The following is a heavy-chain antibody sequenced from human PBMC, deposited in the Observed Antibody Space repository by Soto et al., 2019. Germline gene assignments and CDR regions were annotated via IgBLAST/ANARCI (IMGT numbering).Heavy chain of an antibody. D-gene: IGHD3-10*01. CDR3: ARESITMVRGVDY. Sequence: QVQLVESGGGVVQPGRSLRLSSAASGFTFSSYGMHWVRQAPGKGLEWVAVIWYDGSNKYYADSVKGRFTISRDNSKNTLYLQMNSLRAEDTAVYYCARESITMVRGVDYWGQGTLVTVSS. J-gene: IGHJ4*02. CDR1: GFTFSSYG. CDR2: IWYDGSNK. V-gene: IGHV3-33*01.